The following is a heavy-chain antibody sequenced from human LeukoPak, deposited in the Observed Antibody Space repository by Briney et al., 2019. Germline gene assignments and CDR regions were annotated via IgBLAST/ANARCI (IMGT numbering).Heavy chain of an antibody. V-gene: IGHV1-2*02. CDR1: GYTFNGYY. CDR2: INPNGGDT. D-gene: IGHD3-10*02. CDR3: ARTLQGGYVSAMDV. Sequence: EASVKLSCKASGYTFNGYYMHWVRQAPGQRLEWMGWINPNGGDTNYAQNFQGRVTMTRDTSISTAYMELSRLRSDDTAIYYCARTLQGGYVSAMDVWGKGTTVTVSS. J-gene: IGHJ6*03.